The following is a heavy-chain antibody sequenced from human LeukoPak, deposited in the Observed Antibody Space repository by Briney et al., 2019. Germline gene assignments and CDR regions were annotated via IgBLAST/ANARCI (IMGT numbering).Heavy chain of an antibody. Sequence: SQTLSLPCAISGDRVSSNSATWNWIRQSPSRGLEWLGRTYYRSKWYNDYAVSVKSRITVNPDTSKNQFSLQLNSVTPEDTAVYYCARRNCSGGSCYFDYWGQGTLVTVSS. J-gene: IGHJ4*02. CDR3: ARRNCSGGSCYFDY. V-gene: IGHV6-1*01. CDR2: TYYRSKWYN. CDR1: GDRVSSNSAT. D-gene: IGHD2-15*01.